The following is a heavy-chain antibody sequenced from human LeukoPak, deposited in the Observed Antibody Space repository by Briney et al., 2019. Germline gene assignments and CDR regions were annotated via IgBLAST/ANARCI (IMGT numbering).Heavy chain of an antibody. Sequence: GGSLILSCSASGFTFSTHWMHCVLQAPGEGLVWVSRINSDGSSTNYADYVKGRLTLSRDNAKNTVYLQMKSMSAEDTAVYYCCTGKDALDMWGQGRMVTVSS. V-gene: IGHV3-74*01. D-gene: IGHD2-8*01. CDR3: CTGKDALDM. CDR1: GFTFSTHW. CDR2: INSDGSST. J-gene: IGHJ3*02.